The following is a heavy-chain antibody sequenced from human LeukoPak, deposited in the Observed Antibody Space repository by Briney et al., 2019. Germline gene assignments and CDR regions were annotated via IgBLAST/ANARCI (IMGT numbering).Heavy chain of an antibody. D-gene: IGHD2-15*01. CDR3: ASSDCSGGSCHDY. CDR2: IIPIFGTA. CDR1: GGTFSSYA. J-gene: IGHJ4*02. Sequence: GASVKVSCKASGGTFSSYAISWVRQAPGQGLEWMGRIIPIFGTANYAQKFQGRVTITTDESTSTAYMELSSLRPEDTAVYYCASSDCSGGSCHDYWGQGTVVTVSS. V-gene: IGHV1-69*05.